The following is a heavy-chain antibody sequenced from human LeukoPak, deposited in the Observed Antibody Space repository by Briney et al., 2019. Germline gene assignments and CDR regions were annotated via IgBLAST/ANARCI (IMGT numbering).Heavy chain of an antibody. D-gene: IGHD3-16*01. Sequence: PSETLSLTCTVAGGSISNYFWSWIRQPPGKGLEWIGYIYYSGSTNYNPSLKSRVTISVDTSKNQFSLKLSSVTAADTAVYYCARDLGPNYYYMDVWGKGTTVTVSS. CDR3: ARDLGPNYYYMDV. CDR1: GGSISNYF. J-gene: IGHJ6*03. V-gene: IGHV4-59*01. CDR2: IYYSGST.